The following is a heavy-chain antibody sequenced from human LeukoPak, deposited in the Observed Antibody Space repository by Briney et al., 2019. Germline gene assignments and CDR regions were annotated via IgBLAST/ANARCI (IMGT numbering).Heavy chain of an antibody. CDR2: VSSHGNDG. J-gene: IGHJ4*02. Sequence: PGRSLRLSCAVSEFTFSHFAMHWVRQAPGKELEWVAVVSSHGNDGYYADSVKGRFTISRDNSKNTLYLQIDSLRAEDTAIYYCTRDAYNFNDFDYWGQGTLVTVSS. CDR1: EFTFSHFA. CDR3: TRDAYNFNDFDY. V-gene: IGHV3-30*01. D-gene: IGHD5-24*01.